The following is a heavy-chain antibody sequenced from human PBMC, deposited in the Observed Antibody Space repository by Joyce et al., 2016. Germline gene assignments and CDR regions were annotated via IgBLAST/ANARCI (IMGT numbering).Heavy chain of an antibody. V-gene: IGHV4-61*02. J-gene: IGHJ5*02. CDR3: ARESTGSGSYLAA. CDR1: GGSITGGNYY. CDR2: IDTSGST. Sequence: QVQLLESGPGLVKPSQTLSLTCTVSGGSITGGNYYWTLIRQSAGKGLEWIGRIDTSGSTNCNPSLKSRVSISIDTSTNHFSLNLTSVTASDTAVYYCARESTGSGSYLAAWGQGILVTVSS. D-gene: IGHD3-10*01.